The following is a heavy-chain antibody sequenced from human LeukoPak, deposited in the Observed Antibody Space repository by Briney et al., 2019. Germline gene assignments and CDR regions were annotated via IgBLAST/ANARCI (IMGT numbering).Heavy chain of an antibody. V-gene: IGHV3-23*01. Sequence: GGSLRLSCTASGFTSSSYAMSWVRQAPGRGLEWVSAISGSGGSTYYADSVKGRFTISRHNSKNTLYLQMNSLRAEDTGVYYCAKGDYGDYEYAFDIWGQGTMVTVSS. CDR1: GFTSSSYA. J-gene: IGHJ3*02. D-gene: IGHD4-17*01. CDR3: AKGDYGDYEYAFDI. CDR2: ISGSGGST.